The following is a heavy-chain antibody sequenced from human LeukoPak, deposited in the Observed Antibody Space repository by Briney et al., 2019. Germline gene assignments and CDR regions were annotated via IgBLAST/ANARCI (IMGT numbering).Heavy chain of an antibody. V-gene: IGHV3-33*01. J-gene: IGHJ4*02. CDR1: GFFFSSYG. Sequence: GGSLRLSWAASGFFFSSYGMHWVRLAPGKGLEWVALIWYDGSNKYYADSVKGRFTISRDNSKNTLSLQMNSLRAEDTAVYYCARAHYNWNEPPFDSWGQGTLVTVSS. CDR2: IWYDGSNK. CDR3: ARAHYNWNEPPFDS. D-gene: IGHD1-20*01.